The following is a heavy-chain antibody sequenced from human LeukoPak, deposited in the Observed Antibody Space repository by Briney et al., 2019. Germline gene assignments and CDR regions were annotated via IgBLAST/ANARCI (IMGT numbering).Heavy chain of an antibody. J-gene: IGHJ6*03. Sequence: GGSLRLSCAASGFTFSTYVMSWVRQAPGKGLEWVSSISTSGGDTSYADSVKGRFTISRDNAKNSLYLQMNSLRAEDTAVYYCARDSSSQSYYYYYYMDVWGKGTTVTVSS. CDR2: ISTSGGDT. D-gene: IGHD6-13*01. CDR3: ARDSSSQSYYYYYYMDV. V-gene: IGHV3-21*01. CDR1: GFTFSTYV.